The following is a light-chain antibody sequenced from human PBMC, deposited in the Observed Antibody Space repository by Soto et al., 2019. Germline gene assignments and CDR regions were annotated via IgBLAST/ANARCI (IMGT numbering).Light chain of an antibody. CDR3: SSYAGSNNYV. V-gene: IGLV2-8*01. Sequence: QSVLTQPTSASGSPGQSVTISCTGTSSDIGGYNYVSWYQQHPGKAPKLMIYEVSKRPSGVPDRFSGSKSGNTASLTVSGLQAEDEADYYCSSYAGSNNYVFGSWTKLTVL. CDR1: SSDIGGYNY. J-gene: IGLJ1*01. CDR2: EVS.